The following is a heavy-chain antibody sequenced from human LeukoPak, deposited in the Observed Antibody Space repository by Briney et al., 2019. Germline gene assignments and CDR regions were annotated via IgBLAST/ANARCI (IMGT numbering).Heavy chain of an antibody. Sequence: SVNVSCMASGGTFSSYAIRWVRQAPGQGLEWMGGIIPIFGTANYAQKFQGRVTITADESTSTAYMELSSLRSEDTAVYYCARDQGGMAVAVVWFDPWGQGTLVTVSS. CDR2: IIPIFGTA. D-gene: IGHD6-19*01. V-gene: IGHV1-69*01. J-gene: IGHJ5*02. CDR1: GGTFSSYA. CDR3: ARDQGGMAVAVVWFDP.